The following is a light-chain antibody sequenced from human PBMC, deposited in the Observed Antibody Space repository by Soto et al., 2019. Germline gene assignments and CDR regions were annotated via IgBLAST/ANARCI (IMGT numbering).Light chain of an antibody. Sequence: EILMTQSPATLSVSPGERATLSCRASQSVSSNLAWYQQKPDQAPRLLIYSASARATGVPARFSGSGSGTEFTLTISSLQSEDFAVYYCQHYISWPLTFGGGTKVEIK. CDR2: SAS. CDR1: QSVSSN. V-gene: IGKV3-15*01. J-gene: IGKJ4*01. CDR3: QHYISWPLT.